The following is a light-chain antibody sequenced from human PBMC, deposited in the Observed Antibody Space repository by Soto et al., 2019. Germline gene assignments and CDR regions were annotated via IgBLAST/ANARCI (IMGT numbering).Light chain of an antibody. Sequence: QAVVTQPPSASGTPGQRVTISCSGSSSNIGSNTVNWYQQLPGTAPKLVIYSNNQRPSGVPDRFSGSKSGTSASLAISGLQSEDEADYYCVAWDASLNGYVVFGGGTKLTVL. CDR3: VAWDASLNGYVV. CDR1: SSNIGSNT. J-gene: IGLJ2*01. V-gene: IGLV1-44*01. CDR2: SNN.